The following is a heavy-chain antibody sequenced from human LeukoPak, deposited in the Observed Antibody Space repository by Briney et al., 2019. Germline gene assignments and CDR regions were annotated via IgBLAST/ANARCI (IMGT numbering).Heavy chain of an antibody. Sequence: ASVKVSCKASGYTFTSYYTHWVRQAPGQGLEWMGIINPSGGSTSYAQKFQGRVTMTRDTSTSTVYMELSSLRSEDTAVYYCARDQATVTTVGWFDPWGQGTLVTVSS. CDR3: ARDQATVTTVGWFDP. V-gene: IGHV1-46*01. CDR2: INPSGGST. J-gene: IGHJ5*02. D-gene: IGHD4-17*01. CDR1: GYTFTSYY.